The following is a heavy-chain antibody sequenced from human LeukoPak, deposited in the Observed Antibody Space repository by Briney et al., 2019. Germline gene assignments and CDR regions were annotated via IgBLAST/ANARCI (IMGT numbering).Heavy chain of an antibody. CDR3: AKGDSGWYGRVY. CDR1: GFTFSSYA. CDR2: ISGSGGST. V-gene: IGHV3-23*01. Sequence: GGSLRLSCAASGFTFSSYAMSWVRQAPGKGLEWVSGISGSGGSTYFADSVKGRFTISRDNSKNTLYLQMNSLRAEDTAVYYCAKGDSGWYGRVYWGQGTLVTVSS. D-gene: IGHD6-19*01. J-gene: IGHJ4*02.